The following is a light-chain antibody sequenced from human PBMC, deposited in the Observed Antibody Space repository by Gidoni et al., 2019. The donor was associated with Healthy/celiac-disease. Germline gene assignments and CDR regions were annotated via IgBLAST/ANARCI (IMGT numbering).Light chain of an antibody. CDR3: QQSYSTPTWT. CDR2: SAS. J-gene: IGKJ1*01. V-gene: IGKV1-39*01. Sequence: DIQMTQSPSSLSASVGDRVTITYRASQSISSYLNWYQQKPGKAPKLLIYSASSLQSWVPSRFSGSGSGTDFTLTISSLQPEDFATYYCQQSYSTPTWTFGQGTKVEIK. CDR1: QSISSY.